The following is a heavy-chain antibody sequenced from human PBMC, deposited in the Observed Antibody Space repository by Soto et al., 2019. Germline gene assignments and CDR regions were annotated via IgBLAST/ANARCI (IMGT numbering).Heavy chain of an antibody. D-gene: IGHD2-21*01. CDR2: VYYSGGA. V-gene: IGHV4-39*01. CDR1: GVSIHNSHSF. Sequence: QVHLQESGPGLVKPSETLSLTCAVSGVSIHNSHSFWGWIRQPPGKGLEFIANVYYSGGAHYNPSFKSRVTISVDTATNQVSLRMSSVTAADTAVYFCGRVVEGATRHTDFDSWDQGTLVTVSS. J-gene: IGHJ5*01. CDR3: GRVVEGATRHTDFDS.